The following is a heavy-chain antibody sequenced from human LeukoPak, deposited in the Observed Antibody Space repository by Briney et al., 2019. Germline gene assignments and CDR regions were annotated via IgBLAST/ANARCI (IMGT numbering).Heavy chain of an antibody. J-gene: IGHJ4*02. Sequence: GASVKVSCKASGYTFTSYAMHWVRQAPGQRLEWMGWINAGNGNTKYSQKFQGRVTITRDTSASTAYMELSSLRSEDTAVYYCARDGPAPRGYDYFDYWGQGTLVTVSS. V-gene: IGHV1-3*01. CDR1: GYTFTSYA. CDR3: ARDGPAPRGYDYFDY. CDR2: INAGNGNT. D-gene: IGHD5-12*01.